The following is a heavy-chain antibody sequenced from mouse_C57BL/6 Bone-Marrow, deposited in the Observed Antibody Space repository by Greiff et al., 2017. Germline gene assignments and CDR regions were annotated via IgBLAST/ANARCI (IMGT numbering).Heavy chain of an antibody. CDR2: IHPNSGST. CDR3: ASDPYWYFDV. CDR1: GYTFTSYW. Sequence: VKLVESGAELVKPGASVNLSCKASGYTFTSYWMHWVKQRPGQGLEWIGMIHPNSGSTNYNEKFKSKATLTVDKSSSTAYMQLSSLTSEDSAVYYCASDPYWYFDVWGTGTTVTVSS. V-gene: IGHV1-64*01. J-gene: IGHJ1*03.